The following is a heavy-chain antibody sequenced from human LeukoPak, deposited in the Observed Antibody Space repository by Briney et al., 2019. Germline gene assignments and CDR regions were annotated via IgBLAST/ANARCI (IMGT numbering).Heavy chain of an antibody. CDR1: GFTFSSYA. V-gene: IGHV3-23*01. J-gene: IGHJ4*02. D-gene: IGHD6-19*01. CDR3: AKGESSGWYNY. Sequence: GGSLRLSCAASGFTFSSYAMSWVRQAPGKGLEWVSAISGSGGSTYYADSVKGRFTISRDDSKNTLYLQMNSLRAEDTAVYYCAKGESSGWYNYWGQGTLVTVSS. CDR2: ISGSGGST.